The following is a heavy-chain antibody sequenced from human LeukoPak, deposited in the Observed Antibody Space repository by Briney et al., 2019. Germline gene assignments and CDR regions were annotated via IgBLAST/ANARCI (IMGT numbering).Heavy chain of an antibody. V-gene: IGHV3-30-3*01. CDR2: ISYDGSNK. Sequence: GGSLRLSCAASGFTFSSYAMHGVRQAPGKGLEWVAVISYDGSNKYYADSVKGRFTISRDNSKNTLYLQMNSLRAEDTAVYYCARGSSRVLVAASTHDAFDIWGQGTMVTVSS. CDR3: ARGSSRVLVAASTHDAFDI. CDR1: GFTFSSYA. D-gene: IGHD5-12*01. J-gene: IGHJ3*02.